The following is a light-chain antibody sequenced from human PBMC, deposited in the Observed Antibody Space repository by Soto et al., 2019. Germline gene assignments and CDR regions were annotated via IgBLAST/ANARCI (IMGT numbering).Light chain of an antibody. CDR3: SSFTTSAIWV. J-gene: IGLJ3*02. CDR1: GRDFGRYNR. V-gene: IGLV2-18*02. Sequence: QSALTQPPSVSGSPGQSVTISCTGTGRDFGRYNRVSLYQHTPGTAPKLLIYEVTNRPSGVPDRFSGSRSGNTASLTISGLQAEDDADYYCSSFTTSAIWVLGGGTKLTVL. CDR2: EVT.